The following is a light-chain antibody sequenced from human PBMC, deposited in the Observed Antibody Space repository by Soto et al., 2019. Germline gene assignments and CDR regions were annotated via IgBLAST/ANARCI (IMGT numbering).Light chain of an antibody. CDR1: QAVSSN. J-gene: IGKJ1*01. CDR3: QHYNSYSEA. V-gene: IGKV3-15*01. Sequence: ELVMTQSPATLSVSPGERATLSCRASQAVSSNLAWYQQKPGQAPRLLIYAASTRAAGIPDRFSGSGSGTGFTLTISSLQPDDFATDYCQHYNSYSEAFGQGTKVDIK. CDR2: AAS.